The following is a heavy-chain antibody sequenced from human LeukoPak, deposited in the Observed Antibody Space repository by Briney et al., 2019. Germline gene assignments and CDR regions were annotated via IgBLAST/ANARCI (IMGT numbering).Heavy chain of an antibody. Sequence: SETLSLTCTVSGGSISSSSYYWGWIRQPPGKGLEWLGSIYYSGSTYYNPSLKSRVTISVDTSKNQFSLKLSSVTAADTAVYYCALYDSGIAVAGAYDYWGQGTLVTVSS. CDR3: ALYDSGIAVAGAYDY. J-gene: IGHJ4*02. D-gene: IGHD6-19*01. CDR1: GGSISSSSYY. CDR2: IYYSGST. V-gene: IGHV4-39*01.